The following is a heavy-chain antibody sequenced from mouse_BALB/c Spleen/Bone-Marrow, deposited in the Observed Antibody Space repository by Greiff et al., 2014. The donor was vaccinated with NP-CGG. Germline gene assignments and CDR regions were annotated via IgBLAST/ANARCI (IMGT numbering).Heavy chain of an antibody. D-gene: IGHD2-4*01. Sequence: VQLQQSGPEPVKPGASVMMSCKASGYTFTSYVIHWVKQKPGQGLEWIAYINPYNDDTKYNEKLKGKATLTSDKSSSTANMEFSSLTSEDSAVFYCARGGITNYYGLDYWGQGTSVTVSS. CDR2: INPYNDDT. V-gene: IGHV1-14*01. CDR3: ARGGITNYYGLDY. J-gene: IGHJ4*01. CDR1: GYTFTSYV.